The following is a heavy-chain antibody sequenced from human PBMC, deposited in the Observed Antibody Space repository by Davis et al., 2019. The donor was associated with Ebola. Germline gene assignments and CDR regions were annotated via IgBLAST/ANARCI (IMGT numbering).Heavy chain of an antibody. J-gene: IGHJ4*02. D-gene: IGHD3-16*01. Sequence: GESLKISCAASGFTFSSYWMSWVRQAPGKGLEWVANIKQDVSEIYYVDSVKGRFTISRDNAKNSLYLQMNSLRAEDTAVYYCATKGIMFGGVNYWGQGTLVTVSS. CDR1: GFTFSSYW. CDR2: IKQDVSEI. V-gene: IGHV3-7*01. CDR3: ATKGIMFGGVNY.